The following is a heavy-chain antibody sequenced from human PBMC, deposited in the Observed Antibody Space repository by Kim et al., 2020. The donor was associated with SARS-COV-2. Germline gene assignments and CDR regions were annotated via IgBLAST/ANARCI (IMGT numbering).Heavy chain of an antibody. D-gene: IGHD2-2*01. V-gene: IGHV4-34*01. J-gene: IGHJ4*02. CDR2: INHSGST. CDR3: ARGLNFDIVVVPAATGDSVDIVATTSDY. Sequence: SETLSLTCAVYGGSFSGYYWSWIRQPPGKGLEWIGEINHSGSTNYNPSLKSRVTISVDTSKNQFSLKLSSVTAADTAVYYCARGLNFDIVVVPAATGDSVDIVATTSDYWGQGTLVTVSS. CDR1: GGSFSGYY.